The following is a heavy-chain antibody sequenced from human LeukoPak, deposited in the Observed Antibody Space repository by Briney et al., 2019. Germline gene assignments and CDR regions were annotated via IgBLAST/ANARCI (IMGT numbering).Heavy chain of an antibody. CDR2: INSHNGDT. J-gene: IGHJ4*02. V-gene: IGHV1-18*01. D-gene: IGHD1-26*01. CDR1: GYSFVFFG. CDR3: ARAVSGSLYGDFDF. Sequence: ASVKVSCKASGYSFVFFGVSWVRQAPGQGLEWMGWINSHNGDTKYAERLQGRVFMTTDTSTSTSYMELRSLRSDDTAVYYCARAVSGSLYGDFDFWGQGTLVTVSS.